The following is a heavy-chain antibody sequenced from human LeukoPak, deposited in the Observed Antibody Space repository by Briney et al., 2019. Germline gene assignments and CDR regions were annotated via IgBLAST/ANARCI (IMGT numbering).Heavy chain of an antibody. V-gene: IGHV4-39*07. J-gene: IGHJ5*02. CDR1: GGSISSSSYY. Sequence: PSETLTLTCTVSGGSISSSSYYWGWIRQPPGKGLEWIGSIYYSGSTYYNPSLKSRVTISVDTSKNQFSLKLSSVTAAGTAVYYCARVLPSYYYDSSGSWFDPWGQGTLVTVSS. D-gene: IGHD3-22*01. CDR3: ARVLPSYYYDSSGSWFDP. CDR2: IYYSGST.